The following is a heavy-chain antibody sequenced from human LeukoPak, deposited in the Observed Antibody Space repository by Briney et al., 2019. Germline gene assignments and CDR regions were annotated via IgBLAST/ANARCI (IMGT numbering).Heavy chain of an antibody. CDR1: GFTFSSYS. D-gene: IGHD5-24*01. CDR3: ARLSMATTPFDY. Sequence: GGSLRLSCAASGFTFSSYSMNWVRQAPGKGLEWVSSISSSSSYIYYADSVKGRFTISRDNAKNSLYLQMNSLRAEDTAVYYCARLSMATTPFDYWGQGTLVTVSS. CDR2: ISSSSSYI. V-gene: IGHV3-21*01. J-gene: IGHJ4*02.